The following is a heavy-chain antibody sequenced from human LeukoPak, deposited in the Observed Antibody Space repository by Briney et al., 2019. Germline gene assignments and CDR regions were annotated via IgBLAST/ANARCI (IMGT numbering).Heavy chain of an antibody. J-gene: IGHJ5*02. D-gene: IGHD3-3*02. Sequence: SETLSLTCAVYGGSFSGYYWSWIRQPPGKGLEWIGYIYYSGSTYYNPSLKSRVTISVDTSKSQFSLKLSSVTAADTAVYYCARDYPIFGVVDPWGQGTLVTVSS. CDR1: GGSFSGYY. CDR2: IYYSGST. V-gene: IGHV4-34*09. CDR3: ARDYPIFGVVDP.